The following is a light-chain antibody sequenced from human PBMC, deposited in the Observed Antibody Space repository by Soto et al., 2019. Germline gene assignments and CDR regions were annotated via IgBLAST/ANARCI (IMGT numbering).Light chain of an antibody. CDR2: GNS. Sequence: QSVLTQPPSVSGAPGQRVTISCTGSSSNIGAGYDVHWYQQLPGTAPKLLIYGNSNRPSGVPDRFSGSKSVTSASLAITGLHCEGETDYYCQSYDSSLSGSYVFGTGTKLTVL. V-gene: IGLV1-40*01. J-gene: IGLJ1*01. CDR1: SSNIGAGYD. CDR3: QSYDSSLSGSYV.